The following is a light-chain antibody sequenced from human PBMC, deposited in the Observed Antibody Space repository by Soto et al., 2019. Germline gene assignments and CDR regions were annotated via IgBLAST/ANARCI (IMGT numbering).Light chain of an antibody. CDR3: QTLGTGILV. V-gene: IGLV4-69*01. CDR1: SGHSSYA. CDR2: LNSDGSH. Sequence: QPVLTQSPSASASLGASVKLTCTLSSGHSSYAIAWHQQQPEKGPRYLMKLNSDGSHSKGDGIPDRFSGSSSGAERYLTISRLQSEDEADYYCQTLGTGILVFGGRTKLTVL. J-gene: IGLJ2*01.